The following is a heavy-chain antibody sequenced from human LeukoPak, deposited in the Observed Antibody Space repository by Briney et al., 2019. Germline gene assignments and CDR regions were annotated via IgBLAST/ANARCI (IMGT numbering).Heavy chain of an antibody. CDR3: AYSSGWYLGDAFDI. D-gene: IGHD6-19*01. CDR1: GGSVSSGSYY. J-gene: IGHJ3*02. V-gene: IGHV4-30-2*01. Sequence: SETLSLTCTVSGGSVSSGSYYWSWIRQPPGKGLEWIGYIYHSGSTYYNPSLKSRVTISVDRSKNQFSLKLSSVTAADTAVYYCAYSSGWYLGDAFDIWGQGTMVTVSS. CDR2: IYHSGST.